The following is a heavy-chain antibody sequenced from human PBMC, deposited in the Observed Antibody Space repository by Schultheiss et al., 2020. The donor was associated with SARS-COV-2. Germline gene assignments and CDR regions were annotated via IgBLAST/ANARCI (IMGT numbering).Heavy chain of an antibody. CDR1: GYSFTGHY. Sequence: ASVKVSCKASGYSFTGHYIHWVRQAPGQGLEWMGWINPNSGGTIYAQQFQGRVTMTRDTSISTAYMELSRLRSDDTAVYYCARYGITIFGAPTGMDVWGQGTTVTVSS. CDR3: ARYGITIFGAPTGMDV. V-gene: IGHV1-2*02. D-gene: IGHD3-3*01. J-gene: IGHJ6*02. CDR2: INPNSGGT.